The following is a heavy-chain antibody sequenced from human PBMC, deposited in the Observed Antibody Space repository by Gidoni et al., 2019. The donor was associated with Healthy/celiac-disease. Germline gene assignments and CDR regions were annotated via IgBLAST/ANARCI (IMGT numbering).Heavy chain of an antibody. CDR3: ARDSHYYDSSGYLRY. CDR1: GLTFSSYG. V-gene: IGHV3-33*01. CDR2: IWYDGSNK. Sequence: QVQLVESGGGVVQPGRSLRLSCAASGLTFSSYGMHWVRQAPGKGLEWVAVIWYDGSNKYYADSVKGRFTISRDNSKNTLYLQMNSLRAEDTAVYYCARDSHYYDSSGYLRYWGQGTLVTVSS. J-gene: IGHJ4*02. D-gene: IGHD3-22*01.